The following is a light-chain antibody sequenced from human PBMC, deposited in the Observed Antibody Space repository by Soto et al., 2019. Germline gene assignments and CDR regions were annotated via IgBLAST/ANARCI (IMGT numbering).Light chain of an antibody. CDR3: CSYAGSSTSV. CDR2: EVS. V-gene: IGLV2-23*02. J-gene: IGLJ2*01. Sequence: QSALTQPASVSGSPGQSITISCTGTSSDVGSYKLVSWYQQHPGKAPKLMIYEVSKRPSGVSNRFSGSKSGNTASLTISGLQAEDEADYYCCSYAGSSTSVFGGGTKLTVL. CDR1: SSDVGSYKL.